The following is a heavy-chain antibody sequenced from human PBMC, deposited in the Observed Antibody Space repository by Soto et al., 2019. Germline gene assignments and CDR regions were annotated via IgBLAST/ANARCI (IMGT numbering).Heavy chain of an antibody. Sequence: PSETLSLTCVVSGASIRSSSYSWGWIRQPPGMGLEWIGSMSYGGGSYYNPSLKSRVTISADTSMNQISLKMSSVTAAATAVYYCARHRRERFRGAIYTYYGMDVWGQGTPVTVSS. CDR1: GASIRSSSYS. CDR2: MSYGGGS. CDR3: ARHRRERFRGAIYTYYGMDV. J-gene: IGHJ6*02. D-gene: IGHD3-10*01. V-gene: IGHV4-39*01.